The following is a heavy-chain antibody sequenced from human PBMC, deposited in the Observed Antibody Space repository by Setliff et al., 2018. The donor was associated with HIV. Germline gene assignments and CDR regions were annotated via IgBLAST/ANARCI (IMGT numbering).Heavy chain of an antibody. CDR3: AKTPVGATGLYAFDI. CDR2: IYTTGST. CDR1: GGSIGSGSHY. J-gene: IGHJ3*02. D-gene: IGHD1-26*01. Sequence: LSLTCTVSGGSIGSGSHYWSWIRQPAGKGLEWIGHIYTTGSTNYNPSLKSRVTMSADTSNNQFSLRLTSMTAADTAVYYCAKTPVGATGLYAFDIWGQGTMVTVSS. V-gene: IGHV4-61*09.